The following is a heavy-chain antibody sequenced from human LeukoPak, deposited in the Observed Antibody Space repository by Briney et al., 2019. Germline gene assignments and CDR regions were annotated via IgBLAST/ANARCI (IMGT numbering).Heavy chain of an antibody. CDR2: IWYDGSNK. CDR3: AKSYSSGWYGPDY. Sequence: GGSLRHSCAASGFTFSSYGMHWVRQAPGKGLEWVAVIWYDGSNKYYADSVKGRFTISRDNSKNTLYLQMNSLRAEDTAVYYCAKSYSSGWYGPDYWGQGTLVTVSS. CDR1: GFTFSSYG. D-gene: IGHD6-19*01. J-gene: IGHJ4*02. V-gene: IGHV3-33*06.